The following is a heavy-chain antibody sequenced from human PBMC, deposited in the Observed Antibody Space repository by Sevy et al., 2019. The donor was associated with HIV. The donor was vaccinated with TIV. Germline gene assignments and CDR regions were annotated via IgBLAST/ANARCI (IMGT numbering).Heavy chain of an antibody. V-gene: IGHV3-48*02. Sequence: GGSLRLSCAASGFTFSSYSMNWVRQAPGKGLEWISYVKTTGSSVFYGDSVKGRFTISRDDAQSSLHLHMNSLRDEDTAVYYCARDYGYYDYWSGYARYYYVMDVWGQGTTVTVSS. CDR3: ARDYGYYDYWSGYARYYYVMDV. D-gene: IGHD3-3*01. CDR1: GFTFSSYS. J-gene: IGHJ6*02. CDR2: VKTTGSSV.